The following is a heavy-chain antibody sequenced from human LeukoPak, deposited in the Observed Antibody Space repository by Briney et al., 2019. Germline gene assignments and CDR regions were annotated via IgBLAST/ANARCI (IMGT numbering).Heavy chain of an antibody. CDR1: GGSFSGYY. Sequence: PSETLSLTCAVYGGSFSGYYWSWIRQPPGKGLEWIGEINHSGSTNYNPSLKSRVTISVDTSKNQFSLKLSSVTAADTAVYYCARDAHGSGSEFFDYWGQGTLVTVSS. V-gene: IGHV4-34*01. D-gene: IGHD3-10*01. J-gene: IGHJ4*02. CDR3: ARDAHGSGSEFFDY. CDR2: INHSGST.